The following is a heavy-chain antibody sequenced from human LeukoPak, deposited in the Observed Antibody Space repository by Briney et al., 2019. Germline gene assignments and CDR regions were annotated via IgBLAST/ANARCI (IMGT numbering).Heavy chain of an antibody. J-gene: IGHJ4*02. CDR2: IYHTGST. CDR1: GGSVSDYY. Sequence: SETLSLTCTISGGSVSDYYWSWIRQSPGKGLEWIGYIYHTGSTNYNPSLKSRVTISVDTSKNQFSLKLSSVTAADTAVYYCARVHSYSSGHFDYWGQGTLVTVSS. D-gene: IGHD6-19*01. CDR3: ARVHSYSSGHFDY. V-gene: IGHV4-59*02.